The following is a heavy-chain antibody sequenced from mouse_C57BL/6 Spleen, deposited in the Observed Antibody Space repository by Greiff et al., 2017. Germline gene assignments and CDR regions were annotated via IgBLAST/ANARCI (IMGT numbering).Heavy chain of an antibody. CDR2: INPNNGGT. V-gene: IGHV1-18*01. Sequence: VQLQQSGPELVKPGASVKIPCKASGYTFTDYNMDWVKQSHGKSLEWIGDINPNNGGTIYNQKFKGKATLTVDKSSSTAYMELRSLTSEDTAVYYCARLLRAEDYFDYWGQGTTLTVSS. D-gene: IGHD1-1*01. CDR3: ARLLRAEDYFDY. CDR1: GYTFTDYN. J-gene: IGHJ2*01.